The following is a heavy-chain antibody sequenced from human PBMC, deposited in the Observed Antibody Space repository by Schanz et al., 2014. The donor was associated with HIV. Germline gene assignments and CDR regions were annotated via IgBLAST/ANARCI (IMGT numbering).Heavy chain of an antibody. CDR3: ARSYYYDGSPLPLDS. D-gene: IGHD3-22*01. J-gene: IGHJ4*02. Sequence: QVQLQQWGAGLLKPSETLSLTCVVYGGSFSAYYWSWIRQPPGKGLEWIGKINHSGNTNYNPSLKSRVTISVDPFKTQFPLKMSSVTAADTAVYYCARSYYYDGSPLPLDSWGQGTLVTVSS. V-gene: IGHV4-34*01. CDR1: GGSFSAYY. CDR2: INHSGNT.